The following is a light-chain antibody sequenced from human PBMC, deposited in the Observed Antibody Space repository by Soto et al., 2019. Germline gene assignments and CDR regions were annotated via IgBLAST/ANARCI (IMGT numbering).Light chain of an antibody. CDR2: GAS. CDR1: QSVSSSY. J-gene: IGKJ5*01. Sequence: EIVLTQSPATLSLSPGERATLSCRASQSVSSSYLAWYQQKPGQAPRLLIYGASSRATGIPDRCSGSGSGTDFTLTISRLEPEDFAMYYCQQYGSSLITFGQGTRLEIK. CDR3: QQYGSSLIT. V-gene: IGKV3-20*01.